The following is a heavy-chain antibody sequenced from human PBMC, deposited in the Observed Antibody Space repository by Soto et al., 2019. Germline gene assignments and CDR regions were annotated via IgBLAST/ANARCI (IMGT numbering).Heavy chain of an antibody. J-gene: IGHJ5*02. Sequence: VASVKVSCKASGYIFINYGITWVRQAPGQGLEWMGWISGYNGNTKYADKLQGRVTMTTDTSTTTAYMELRSLRSDDTAVYYCARDEVPAANWLDRWGQGTLATVSS. CDR3: ARDEVPAANWLDR. D-gene: IGHD2-2*01. V-gene: IGHV1-18*01. CDR2: ISGYNGNT. CDR1: GYIFINYG.